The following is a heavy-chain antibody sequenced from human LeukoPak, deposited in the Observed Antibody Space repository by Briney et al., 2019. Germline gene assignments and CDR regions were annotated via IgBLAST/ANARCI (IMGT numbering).Heavy chain of an antibody. CDR2: VSGSGGGT. CDR1: GFTFSSYA. V-gene: IGHV3-23*01. D-gene: IGHD1-26*01. J-gene: IGHJ5*02. CDR3: AKGAGGGQVDWFDP. Sequence: GGPLRLSCAASGFTFSSYAMMWVRQAPGKGLEWVSTVSGSGGGTYYADSVKGRFTISRDNSKNTLYLQMNSLRGEDTAVYYCAKGAGGGQVDWFDPWGQGTLVTVSS.